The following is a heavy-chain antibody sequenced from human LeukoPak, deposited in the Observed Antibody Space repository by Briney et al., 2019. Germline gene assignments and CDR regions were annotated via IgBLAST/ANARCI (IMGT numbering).Heavy chain of an antibody. D-gene: IGHD2-15*01. Sequence: GSSVKVSCKASGGTFSSYAISWVRQAPGQGLEWMGGVIPIFGTANHAQKFQGRVTITADESTSTAYMGLSSLRSEDAAVYYCARDQYCSGGSCYSSQSRAFDIWGQGTMVTVSS. J-gene: IGHJ3*02. CDR2: VIPIFGTA. CDR3: ARDQYCSGGSCYSSQSRAFDI. CDR1: GGTFSSYA. V-gene: IGHV1-69*01.